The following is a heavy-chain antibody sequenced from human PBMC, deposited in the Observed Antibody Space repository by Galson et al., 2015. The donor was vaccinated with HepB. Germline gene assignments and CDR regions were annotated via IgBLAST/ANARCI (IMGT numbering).Heavy chain of an antibody. V-gene: IGHV3-48*04. CDR3: ASGSYWGRGDY. J-gene: IGHJ4*02. CDR1: GFTFSSYS. CDR2: ISSSSSTI. D-gene: IGHD1-26*01. Sequence: SLRLSCAASGFTFSSYSMNWVRQAPGKGLEWVSYISSSSSTIYYADSVKGRFTISRDNARNSLYLQMNSLRAEDTAVYYCASGSYWGRGDYWGQGTLVTVSS.